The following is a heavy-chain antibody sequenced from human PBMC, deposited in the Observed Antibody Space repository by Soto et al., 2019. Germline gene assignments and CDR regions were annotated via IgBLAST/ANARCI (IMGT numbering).Heavy chain of an antibody. CDR3: ATPYCGGDCYSGGFEP. D-gene: IGHD2-21*02. Sequence: ASVKVSCKVSGYTLTELSMHWVRQAPGKGLEWMGGFDPEDGETIYAQKFQGRVTMTEDTSTDTAYMELSSLRSEDTAVYYCATPYCGGDCYSGGFEPWGQGTMVTVPS. CDR1: GYTLTELS. J-gene: IGHJ5*02. CDR2: FDPEDGET. V-gene: IGHV1-24*01.